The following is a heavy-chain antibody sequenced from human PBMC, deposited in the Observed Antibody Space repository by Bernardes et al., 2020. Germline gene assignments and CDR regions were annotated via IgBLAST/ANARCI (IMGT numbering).Heavy chain of an antibody. CDR3: AHSAGYCSGGSCREWFDP. CDR2: IYWDDDK. D-gene: IGHD2-15*01. V-gene: IGHV2-5*02. Sequence: SGPTLVKPTQTLTLTCTFSGFSLSTSGVGVGWIRQPPGKALEWLALIYWDDDKRYSPSLKSRLTITKDTSKNQVVLTMTNMDPVDTATYYCAHSAGYCSGGSCREWFDPWGQGTLVTVSS. J-gene: IGHJ5*02. CDR1: GFSLSTSGVG.